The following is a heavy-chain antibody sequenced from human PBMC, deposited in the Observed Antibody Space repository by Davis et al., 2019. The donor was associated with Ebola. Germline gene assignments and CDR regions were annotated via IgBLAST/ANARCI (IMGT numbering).Heavy chain of an antibody. V-gene: IGHV4-59*08. J-gene: IGHJ5*02. CDR3: ARQKGRFDP. Sequence: SETLSLTYTVSGGSISSYYWSWIRQPPGKGLEWIGYIYYSGSTNYNPSLKSRVTISVDTSKNQFSLKLSSVTAADTAVYYCARQKGRFDPWGQGTLVTVSS. CDR2: IYYSGST. D-gene: IGHD3-10*01. CDR1: GGSISSYY.